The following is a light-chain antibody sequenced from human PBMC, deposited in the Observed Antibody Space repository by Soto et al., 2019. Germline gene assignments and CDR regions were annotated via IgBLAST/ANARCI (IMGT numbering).Light chain of an antibody. J-gene: IGKJ5*01. CDR2: DAS. CDR3: QQYGSSPIT. V-gene: IGKV3-20*01. CDR1: QSFSSDH. Sequence: EIVLTQSPGTLSSSAGERATLSCRASQSFSSDHLAWYQQKPGQAPRLLIFDASNRATGIPDRFSGSGSGTDFTLTISRLEPEDSAVFYCQQYGSSPITFGQGTRM.